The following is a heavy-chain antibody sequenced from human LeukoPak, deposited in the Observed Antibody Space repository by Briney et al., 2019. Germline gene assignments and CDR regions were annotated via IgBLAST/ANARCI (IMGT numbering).Heavy chain of an antibody. D-gene: IGHD6-6*01. Sequence: GVAVRLSCAASGLTVSSSYMKWVRQAPGKGLEGVSVSYSDGNTYYADSVKGRFTISRDNSKNTLYLQMNSLRAEDTAVYYCAGAQGISARWWGQGTLVTVSS. CDR3: AGAQGISARW. J-gene: IGHJ4*02. CDR2: SYSDGNT. CDR1: GLTVSSSY. V-gene: IGHV3-53*01.